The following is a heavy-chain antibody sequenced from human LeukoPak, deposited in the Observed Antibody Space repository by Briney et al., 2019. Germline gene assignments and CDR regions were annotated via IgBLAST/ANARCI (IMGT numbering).Heavy chain of an antibody. D-gene: IGHD5-12*01. CDR1: GESFSGYY. V-gene: IGHV4-34*01. CDR3: ATHSSYERGYYHYGMDV. CDR2: INHSGST. J-gene: IGHJ6*02. Sequence: SETLSLTCAVYGESFSGYYWSWIRQPPGKGLEWIGEINHSGSTNYNPSLKSRVTISVDTSKKQISLKLSSVTAADTAVYYCATHSSYERGYYHYGMDVWGQGTTVIVSS.